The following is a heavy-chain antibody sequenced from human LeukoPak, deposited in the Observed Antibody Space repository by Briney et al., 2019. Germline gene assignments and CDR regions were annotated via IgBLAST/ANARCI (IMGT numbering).Heavy chain of an antibody. D-gene: IGHD3-3*01. CDR3: ARGTANFWSGYSSHFDY. Sequence: ASVTVSCKASGYTFTSYYMHWVRQAPGQGLEWMGIINPSGGSTSYAQKFQGRGTMTRGTSTSTVYMEVSSLRSEDTAVYYCARGTANFWSGYSSHFDYWGQGTLVTVSS. CDR1: GYTFTSYY. V-gene: IGHV1-46*01. CDR2: INPSGGST. J-gene: IGHJ4*02.